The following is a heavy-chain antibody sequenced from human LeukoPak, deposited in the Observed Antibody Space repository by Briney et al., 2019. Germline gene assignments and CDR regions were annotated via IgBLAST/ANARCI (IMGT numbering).Heavy chain of an antibody. V-gene: IGHV4-39*07. CDR2: IYYSGNT. J-gene: IGHJ2*01. Sequence: PSETLSLTCAVSGGSISGSSSCWVWIRQPPGKGLEWIGSIYYSGNTYYNPSLKSRVTISVDTSKNQFSLKLSSVTAADTAVYYCARETIAAAGLPDQNCYFDLWGRGTLVTVSS. CDR3: ARETIAAAGLPDQNCYFDL. CDR1: GGSISGSSSC. D-gene: IGHD6-13*01.